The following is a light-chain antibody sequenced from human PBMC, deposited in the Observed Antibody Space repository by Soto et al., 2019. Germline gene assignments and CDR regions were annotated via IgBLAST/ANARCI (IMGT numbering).Light chain of an antibody. J-gene: IGKJ4*02. CDR3: QHYDTSPPRLT. CDR1: QSVGVSY. CDR2: GAS. V-gene: IGKV3-20*01. Sequence: EIVLTQSPGTLSLSPGDRATLSCRASQSVGVSYVAWYQQKSGQAPRLLMYGASRRATGIPDRFSGSGSVTDFTLTISRLEAEDFAVYYCQHYDTSPPRLTLVGGTKVEIK.